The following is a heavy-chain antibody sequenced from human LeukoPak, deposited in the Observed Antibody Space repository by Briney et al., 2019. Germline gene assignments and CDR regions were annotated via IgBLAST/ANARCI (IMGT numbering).Heavy chain of an antibody. CDR1: GGTFSSYA. CDR2: IIPIFGTA. J-gene: IGHJ5*02. CDR3: ARGPSSGWYDWFDP. Sequence: SVKVSCKASGGTFSSYAISWVRQAPGQGLEWMGGIIPIFGTANYAQKFQGRVTITADKSTSTAYMELSSLRSEDTAVYYCARGPSSGWYDWFDPWGQRTLVTVSS. D-gene: IGHD6-19*01. V-gene: IGHV1-69*06.